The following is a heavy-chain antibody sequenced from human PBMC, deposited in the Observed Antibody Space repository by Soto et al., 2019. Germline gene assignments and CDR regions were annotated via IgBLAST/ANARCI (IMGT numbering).Heavy chain of an antibody. D-gene: IGHD2-2*02. CDR3: ARGYRDGYFYAMDV. Sequence: QVLLVQSGAGVKKSGSSVKVSCKASGGTFSSYAINWVRQAPGQGLEWMGGIIPMFGKANYAENFQGRVTISADESTITAYMELSSLTSDDAAVYYCARGYRDGYFYAMDVWGQGTTVTVSS. CDR2: IIPMFGKA. J-gene: IGHJ6*02. V-gene: IGHV1-69*01. CDR1: GGTFSSYA.